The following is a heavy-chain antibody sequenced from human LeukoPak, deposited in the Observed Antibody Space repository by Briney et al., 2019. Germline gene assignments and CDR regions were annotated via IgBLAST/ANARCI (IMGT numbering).Heavy chain of an antibody. J-gene: IGHJ2*01. D-gene: IGHD2-15*01. CDR3: ASRISNWYFDL. V-gene: IGHV4-34*09. CDR2: INHSGST. Sequence: PSETLSLTCAVYGGSFSGYYWSWIRQPPGKGLEWIGEINHSGSTNYNPSLKSRVTISVDTSKNQFSLKLSSVTAADTAVYYCASRISNWYFDLWGRGTLVTVSS. CDR1: GGSFSGYY.